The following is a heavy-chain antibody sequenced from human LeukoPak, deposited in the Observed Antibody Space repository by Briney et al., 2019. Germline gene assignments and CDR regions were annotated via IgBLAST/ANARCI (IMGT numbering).Heavy chain of an antibody. D-gene: IGHD3-22*01. J-gene: IGHJ4*02. CDR3: APDRPSLL. V-gene: IGHV1-2*02. CDR2: IDPKSGAT. CDR1: GYTFTDSY. Sequence: ASVKVSCKASGYTFTDSYMHWVRQAPGQGLEWMGWIDPKSGATKYAQKFQGRVTMARDTSTSTAYMELSRLTFDDTAVYYCAPDRPSLLWGQGSLVTVSS.